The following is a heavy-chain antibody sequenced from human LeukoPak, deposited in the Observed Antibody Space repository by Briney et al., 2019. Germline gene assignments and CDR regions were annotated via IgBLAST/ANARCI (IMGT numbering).Heavy chain of an antibody. CDR2: IDIYSTKT. CDR3: ARDWKADF. D-gene: IGHD1-1*01. CDR1: GFTFGTHA. J-gene: IGHJ4*01. Sequence: GGSLRLSCVASGFTFGTHAMTWVRRAPGKGLEWVSAIDIYSTKTNYADSVKGRFTISRDNSKNTLYLQMNSLRGEDTAIYYCARDWKADFWGHGTLVTVSS. V-gene: IGHV3-23*05.